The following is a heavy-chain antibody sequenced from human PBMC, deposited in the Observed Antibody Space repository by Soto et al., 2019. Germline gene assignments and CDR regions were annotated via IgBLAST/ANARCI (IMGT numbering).Heavy chain of an antibody. J-gene: IGHJ6*02. CDR1: GLTFDDYT. CDR3: SNDNCRGGSCYSPGMDV. V-gene: IGHV3-43*01. Sequence: PGGSLRLSCAASGLTFDDYTMHWVRQAPGKGLEWFYLISWDGGSTYYAVSVKGRFTHSRENSKNSLYLPMNSLRTEDTAFYYCSNDNCRGGSCYSPGMDVWGQGTTVTVSS. CDR2: ISWDGGST. D-gene: IGHD2-15*01.